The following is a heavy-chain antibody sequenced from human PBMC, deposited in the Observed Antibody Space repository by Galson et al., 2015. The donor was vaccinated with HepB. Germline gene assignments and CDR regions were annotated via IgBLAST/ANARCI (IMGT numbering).Heavy chain of an antibody. V-gene: IGHV3-23*01. D-gene: IGHD3-22*01. CDR3: ANLPNYYDSSGSGGDY. J-gene: IGHJ4*02. CDR1: GFTFSSYA. CDR2: ISGSGGST. Sequence: SLRLSCAASGFTFSSYAMSWVRQAPGKGLEWVSAISGSGGSTYYADSVKGRFTISRDNSKNTLYLQMNSLRAEDTAVYHCANLPNYYDSSGSGGDYWGQGTLVTVSS.